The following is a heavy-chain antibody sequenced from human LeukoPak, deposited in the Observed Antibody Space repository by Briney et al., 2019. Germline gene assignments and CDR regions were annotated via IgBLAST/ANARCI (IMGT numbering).Heavy chain of an antibody. Sequence: PSETLSLTCTVSGDSFSSYYWSWIRQPPGKGLEWIGYISYTGSTNYNPSLKSRVTISVDTSKNQFSLKLSSVTAADTAVYYCARGYCSGGSCYSYYYYNYMDVWGKGTTVTVSS. V-gene: IGHV4-59*12. CDR3: ARGYCSGGSCYSYYYYNYMDV. D-gene: IGHD2-15*01. CDR2: ISYTGST. J-gene: IGHJ6*03. CDR1: GDSFSSYY.